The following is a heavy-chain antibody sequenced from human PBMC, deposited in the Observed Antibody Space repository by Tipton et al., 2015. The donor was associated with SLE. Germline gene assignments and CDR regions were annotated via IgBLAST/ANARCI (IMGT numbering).Heavy chain of an antibody. CDR1: GFTFSHYW. V-gene: IGHV3-7*01. D-gene: IGHD2-21*01. J-gene: IGHJ3*02. CDR2: IKQDGSEI. Sequence: SLRLSCAASGFTFSHYWMNWVRQAPGKGLEWVANIKQDGSEIYYVDSVKGRFTISRDNAKNSLYLQMNSLRAEDTAVYYCARVSVAPDAFDMWGHGTVVTVSS. CDR3: ARVSVAPDAFDM.